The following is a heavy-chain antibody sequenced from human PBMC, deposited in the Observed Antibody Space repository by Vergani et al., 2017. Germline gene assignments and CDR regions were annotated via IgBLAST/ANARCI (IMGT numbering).Heavy chain of an antibody. CDR3: ARDSRLVVPAAIFYYYYGMDV. D-gene: IGHD2-2*01. CDR1: GFTFSSYE. CDR2: ISSSGSTI. V-gene: IGHV3-48*03. Sequence: EVQLVESGGGLVQPGGSLRLSCAASGFTFSSYEMNWVRQAPGKGLEWVSYISSSGSTIYYADSVKGRFTISRDNAKNSLYLQMNSLRAEDTAVYYCARDSRLVVPAAIFYYYYGMDVWGQGPTVTVSS. J-gene: IGHJ6*02.